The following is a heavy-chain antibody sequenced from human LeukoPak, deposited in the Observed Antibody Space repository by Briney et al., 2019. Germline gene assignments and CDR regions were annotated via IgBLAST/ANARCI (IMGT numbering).Heavy chain of an antibody. CDR3: ARSIGTYFDY. D-gene: IGHD1-14*01. Sequence: GGSLRLSCAASGFTFSSYSMNWVRQAPGKGLEWVSSITTSSTYISYADSVKGRFTISRDNAKNSLYLQMNSLRAEDTAVYYCARSIGTYFDYWGQRTLVTVSS. J-gene: IGHJ4*02. V-gene: IGHV3-21*01. CDR2: ITTSSTYI. CDR1: GFTFSSYS.